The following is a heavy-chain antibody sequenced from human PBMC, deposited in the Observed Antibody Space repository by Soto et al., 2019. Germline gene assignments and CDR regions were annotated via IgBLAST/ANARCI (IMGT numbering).Heavy chain of an antibody. CDR2: INPGNGDT. CDR3: ARTDCSSTSCYNYYYYGMDV. J-gene: IGHJ6*02. CDR1: GYSFTKYG. V-gene: IGHV1-3*01. D-gene: IGHD2-2*01. Sequence: WASVKVSCKTSGYSFTKYGLHWVRQAPGQRLEWMGWINPGNGDTKYSQKFQSRVTITRDTSATTAYMELSSLRSEDSAVFYCARTDCSSTSCYNYYYYGMDVWGQGTTVTVSS.